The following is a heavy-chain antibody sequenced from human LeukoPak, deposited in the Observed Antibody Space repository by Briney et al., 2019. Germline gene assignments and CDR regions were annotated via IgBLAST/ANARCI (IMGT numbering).Heavy chain of an antibody. CDR2: IRYDGSNK. D-gene: IGHD7-27*01. J-gene: IGHJ6*03. CDR3: AKPTGEYYYYYYYMDV. CDR1: GFTFSSYG. Sequence: PGGSLRLSCAASGFTFSSYGMHWVRQAPGKGLEWVAFIRYDGSNKYYADSVKGRFTISRDNSKNTLYLQMNSLRAEDTAVYYCAKPTGEYYYYYYYMDVWGKGTTVTISS. V-gene: IGHV3-30*02.